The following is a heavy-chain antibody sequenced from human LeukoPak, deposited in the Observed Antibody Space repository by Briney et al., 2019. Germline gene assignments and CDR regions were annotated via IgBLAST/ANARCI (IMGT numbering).Heavy chain of an antibody. CDR3: ARDRLRWPKIDY. J-gene: IGHJ4*02. CDR1: GDSINSSSYY. V-gene: IGHV4-39*07. CDR2: IYYSGST. D-gene: IGHD4-23*01. Sequence: PSETLSLTCTVSGDSINSSSYYWGWIRQPPGKGLEWIGSIYYSGSTYCNPSLKSRVTISVDTSKNQFSLKLNSVTAADTAVYYCARDRLRWPKIDYWGQGTLVTVSS.